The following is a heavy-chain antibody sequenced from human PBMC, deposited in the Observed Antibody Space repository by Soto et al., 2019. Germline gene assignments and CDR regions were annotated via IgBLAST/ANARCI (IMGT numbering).Heavy chain of an antibody. CDR2: INKNGFTI. CDR1: GFTFSSYA. J-gene: IGHJ4*02. Sequence: GGSLRLSCAASGFTFSSYAMSWVRQAPGKGLEWISFINKNGFTIYYADSVKGRFTISRDYAKNSLYLQMDSLRHEDTAVYYCARGAVTGTSLFDYWGLGTLVTVSS. V-gene: IGHV3-48*02. CDR3: ARGAVTGTSLFDY. D-gene: IGHD6-19*01.